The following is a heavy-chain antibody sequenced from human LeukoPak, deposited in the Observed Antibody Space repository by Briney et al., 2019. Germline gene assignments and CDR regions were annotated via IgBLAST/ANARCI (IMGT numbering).Heavy chain of an antibody. D-gene: IGHD1-1*01. Sequence: TGGSLRPSCAASGFSFSDYGMHWVRQAPGKGLERVTFIRYDGSNKYYAHFVKGRFTISRDNSKNTLYLQMNSLRAEDTAVYYCAKRAVLTTFQSSLANYYYYMDVWGKGTTVTVSS. V-gene: IGHV3-30*02. J-gene: IGHJ6*03. CDR2: IRYDGSNK. CDR3: AKRAVLTTFQSSLANYYYYMDV. CDR1: GFSFSDYG.